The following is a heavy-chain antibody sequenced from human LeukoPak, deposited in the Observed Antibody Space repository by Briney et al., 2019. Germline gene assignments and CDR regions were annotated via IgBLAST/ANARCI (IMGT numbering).Heavy chain of an antibody. J-gene: IGHJ6*02. CDR3: ARGKARVVPAATYYYYYGMDV. CDR1: GFILSSYS. V-gene: IGHV3-21*01. CDR2: ISSSSSYI. Sequence: GGSLRLSCAASGFILSSYSMNWVRQAPGKGLEWVSSISSSSSYIYYADSVKGRFTISRDNTKNSLYLQMNSLRAEDTAVYYCARGKARVVPAATYYYYYGMDVWGQGTTVTVSS. D-gene: IGHD2-2*01.